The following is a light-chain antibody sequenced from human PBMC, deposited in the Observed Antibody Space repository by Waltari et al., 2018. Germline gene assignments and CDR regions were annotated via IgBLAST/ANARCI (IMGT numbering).Light chain of an antibody. J-gene: IGLJ3*02. V-gene: IGLV2-14*01. CDR1: SSDIGGYNY. CDR3: SSYTGSSLV. CDR2: GVS. Sequence: QSALTQPASVSGSPGQSITISCTGTSSDIGGYNYVSWYQQHPGKAPQLMIYGVSYRPSGISNRFSCSKSGNTASLTIAGLRSEDEADYYCSSYTGSSLVFGGGTKLTVL.